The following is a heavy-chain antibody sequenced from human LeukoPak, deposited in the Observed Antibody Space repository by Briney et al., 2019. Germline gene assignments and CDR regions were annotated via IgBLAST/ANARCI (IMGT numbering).Heavy chain of an antibody. Sequence: ASVKVSCKASGYTFTSYGISWVRQAPGQGLEWMGWMNPNSGNTGYAQKFQGRVTMTRNTSISTAYMELSSLRSEDTAVDYCARGMPQWGLFDYWGQGTLVTVSS. CDR2: MNPNSGNT. CDR3: ARGMPQWGLFDY. V-gene: IGHV1-8*02. D-gene: IGHD2-2*01. CDR1: GYTFTSYG. J-gene: IGHJ4*02.